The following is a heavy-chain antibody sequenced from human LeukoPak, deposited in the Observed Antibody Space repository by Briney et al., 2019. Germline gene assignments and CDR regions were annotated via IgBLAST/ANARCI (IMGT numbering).Heavy chain of an antibody. CDR1: GFTFSGYS. Sequence: GGSLRLSCAASGFTFSGYSMNWVRQAPGKGLEWVSSISGSSSSICYADSLKGRFTISRDNAKNSLYLQMNNMRAEDTAVYYCAKRVVAYYYGSGSFGYWGQGTLVTVSS. V-gene: IGHV3-21*04. J-gene: IGHJ4*02. D-gene: IGHD3-10*01. CDR2: ISGSSSSI. CDR3: AKRVVAYYYGSGSFGY.